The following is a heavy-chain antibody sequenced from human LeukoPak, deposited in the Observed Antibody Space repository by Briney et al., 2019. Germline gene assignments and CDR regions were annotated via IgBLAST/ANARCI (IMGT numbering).Heavy chain of an antibody. CDR2: INPNSGGT. J-gene: IGHJ6*02. V-gene: IGHV1-2*02. D-gene: IGHD2-15*01. CDR1: GYTFTGYY. Sequence: ASVTVSCKASGYTFTGYYMHWVRQAPGQGLEWMGWINPNSGGTNYAQKFQGRVTMTRDTSISTAYMELSRLRSDDTAVYYCSRVGYCSGGSCYLGYYGMDVWGQGTRSPSP. CDR3: SRVGYCSGGSCYLGYYGMDV.